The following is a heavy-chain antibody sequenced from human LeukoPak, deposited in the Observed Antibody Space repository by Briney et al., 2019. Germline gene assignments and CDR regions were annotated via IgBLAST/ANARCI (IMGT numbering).Heavy chain of an antibody. V-gene: IGHV3-30*02. D-gene: IGHD4-23*01. Sequence: PGGSLRLSCAASGFTFSSYAMHWVRQAPGKGLQWVSFIRYDGTTKYYADSVKGRFTISRDNSKNTLYLQMTSLRVDDTAVYYCAKDGGYGGALFDSWGQGTLVTVSS. CDR3: AKDGGYGGALFDS. CDR1: GFTFSSYA. J-gene: IGHJ4*02. CDR2: IRYDGTTK.